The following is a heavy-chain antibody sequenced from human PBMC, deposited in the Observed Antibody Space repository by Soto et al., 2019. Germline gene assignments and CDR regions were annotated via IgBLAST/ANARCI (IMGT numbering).Heavy chain of an antibody. Sequence: SQTLSLTCAISGYSVSSNSAAWNWIMQSPSRGLEWLGRTYYGSKWYNDYAVYVKGRITINPDTSKNQFSPQLHYVTPEDTAVYYRARDRSTGSSSWYDYWGQGALVTVSS. CDR1: GYSVSSNSAA. CDR3: ARDRSTGSSSWYDY. J-gene: IGHJ4*02. D-gene: IGHD6-13*01. V-gene: IGHV6-1*01. CDR2: TYYGSKWYN.